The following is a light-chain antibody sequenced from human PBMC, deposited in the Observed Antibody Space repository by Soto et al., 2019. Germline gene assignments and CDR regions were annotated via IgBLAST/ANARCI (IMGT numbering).Light chain of an antibody. Sequence: QSVLTQPPSVSGAPGQRVTISCTGSSSNIGADYDVHWYQQRPGTAPKLLIFGNNNRPSGVPDRFSGSKSGNTASLTISGLQAEDEADYYCCSYALLFGTGTKVTVL. CDR2: GNN. CDR1: SSNIGADYD. V-gene: IGLV1-40*01. CDR3: CSYALL. J-gene: IGLJ1*01.